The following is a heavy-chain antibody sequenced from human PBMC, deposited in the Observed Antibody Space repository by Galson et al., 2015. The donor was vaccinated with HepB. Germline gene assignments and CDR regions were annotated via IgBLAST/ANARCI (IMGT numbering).Heavy chain of an antibody. J-gene: IGHJ3*02. V-gene: IGHV4-61*01. CDR3: GRAPSTSSATDSDVFDI. CDR1: DGSVSSGLYY. Sequence: ETLSLTCTVSDGSVSSGLYYWNWIRQPPGKGLDWIGYIDYSGSTNYNPSLQSRVNISVDTSKNQFSLKLNSVTAADTAVYFCGRAPSTSSATDSDVFDIWGQGTMVTVSS. D-gene: IGHD6-6*01. CDR2: IDYSGST.